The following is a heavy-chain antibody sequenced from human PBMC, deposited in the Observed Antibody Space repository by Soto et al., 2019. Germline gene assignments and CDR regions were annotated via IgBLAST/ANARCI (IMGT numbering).Heavy chain of an antibody. D-gene: IGHD6-19*01. J-gene: IGHJ4*02. Sequence: EVQLLESGGGLVQPGGSLRLSCAASGFTFSSYAMSWVRQAPGKGLEWVSVISGSGGSTYYADSVKGRFTISRDNSKNTLYLQMNSVRAEDTDVYYCSRCSSGWYFGYWGQGTLVTVFS. CDR1: GFTFSSYA. CDR2: ISGSGGST. V-gene: IGHV3-23*01. CDR3: SRCSSGWYFGY.